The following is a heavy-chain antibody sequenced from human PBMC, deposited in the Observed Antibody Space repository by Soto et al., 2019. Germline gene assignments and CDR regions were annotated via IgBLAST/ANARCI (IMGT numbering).Heavy chain of an antibody. V-gene: IGHV4-59*01. CDR3: ARVYCSGGSCYSGLDY. CDR1: GGSISSYY. D-gene: IGHD2-15*01. Sequence: SETLSLTCTVSGGSISSYYWSWIRQPPGKGLEWIGYIYYSGSTNYNPSLKSRVTISVDTSKNQFSLKLSSVTAADTAVYYCARVYCSGGSCYSGLDYWGQGTLVTVSS. CDR2: IYYSGST. J-gene: IGHJ4*02.